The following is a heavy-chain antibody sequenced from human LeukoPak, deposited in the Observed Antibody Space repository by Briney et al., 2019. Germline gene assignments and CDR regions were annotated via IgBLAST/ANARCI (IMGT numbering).Heavy chain of an antibody. Sequence: SETLSLTCTVSGGSISSYYWSWIRQPPGKGLEWIGYIYYSGSTNYNPSLKSRVTISVDTSKNQFSLRLSSVTAADTAVYYCARDGPMTTDAFDIWGQGTMVTVSS. CDR1: GGSISSYY. J-gene: IGHJ3*02. D-gene: IGHD4-17*01. CDR3: ARDGPMTTDAFDI. CDR2: IYYSGST. V-gene: IGHV4-59*01.